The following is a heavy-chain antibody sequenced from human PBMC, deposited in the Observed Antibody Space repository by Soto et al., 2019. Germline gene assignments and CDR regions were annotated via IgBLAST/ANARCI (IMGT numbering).Heavy chain of an antibody. J-gene: IGHJ5*02. CDR1: GGSISSGGYY. V-gene: IGHV4-31*03. CDR3: ARSVFP. Sequence: VQLQELGPGLVKPSQTLSLTCTVSGGSISSGGYYWNWIRQHPGKGLEWIGYIYYIGSTYDNPYLKSRVTISLDTSKNQFSLKLSSVTAADTAVYYCARSVFPWGQGTLVTGSS. CDR2: IYYIGST.